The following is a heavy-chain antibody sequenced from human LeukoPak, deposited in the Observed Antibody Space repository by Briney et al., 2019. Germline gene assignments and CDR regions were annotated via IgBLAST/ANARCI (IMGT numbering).Heavy chain of an antibody. J-gene: IGHJ4*02. CDR2: IIPIFGTA. CDR1: GGTFSSYA. CDR3: ARSPKKYRSSTSCYKAFDY. Sequence: SVKVSCKASGGTFSSYAISWVRQAPGQGLEWMGGIIPIFGTANYAQKFQGRVTITTDESTSTAYMELSSLRSEDTAVYFCARSPKKYRSSTSCYKAFDYWGQGTLVTVSS. D-gene: IGHD2-2*02. V-gene: IGHV1-69*05.